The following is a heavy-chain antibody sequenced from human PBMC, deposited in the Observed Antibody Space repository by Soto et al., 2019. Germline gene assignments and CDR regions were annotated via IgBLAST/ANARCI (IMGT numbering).Heavy chain of an antibody. V-gene: IGHV3-23*01. CDR2: ITGSGRDT. J-gene: IGHJ4*02. Sequence: PGESLRLSCEASGFTFRNNVLSWIRQAPGKGLDWVSGITGSGRDTYYADSVKGRFTISRDNSKNMVFLQMNSLRAGDTALYYCAKNGLDNSPSAIDSWGPGTLVTVSS. CDR3: AKNGLDNSPSAIDS. CDR1: GFTFRNNV. D-gene: IGHD2-8*01.